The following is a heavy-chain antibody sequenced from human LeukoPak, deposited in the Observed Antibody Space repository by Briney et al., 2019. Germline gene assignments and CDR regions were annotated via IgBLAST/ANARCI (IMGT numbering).Heavy chain of an antibody. D-gene: IGHD2-2*01. Sequence: LPGGSLRLSCAASGFTFNLYATNWVRQAPGKGLEWVSYINDDSSDIHCADSVRGRFTISRDNARNTLYLQLSSLRAEDTAVYYCARDTFQPGLIDSWGQGTLVTVSS. CDR1: GFTFNLYA. V-gene: IGHV3-48*04. J-gene: IGHJ4*02. CDR3: ARDTFQPGLIDS. CDR2: INDDSSDI.